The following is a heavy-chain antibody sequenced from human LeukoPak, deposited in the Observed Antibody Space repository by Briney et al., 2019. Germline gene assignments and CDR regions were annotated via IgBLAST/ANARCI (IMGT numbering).Heavy chain of an antibody. CDR1: GGPINNYF. J-gene: IGHJ4*02. Sequence: SKTLSLTCTVSGGPINNYFWSWIRQPVGKGLEWMGRIYSSGSTSYNPSLKNRLTISLDKTKNQVSLKLTSVTAADTAMYVCAREQTTGFDQWGQGTLVTVSS. CDR3: AREQTTGFDQ. D-gene: IGHD4-17*01. CDR2: IYSSGST. V-gene: IGHV4-4*07.